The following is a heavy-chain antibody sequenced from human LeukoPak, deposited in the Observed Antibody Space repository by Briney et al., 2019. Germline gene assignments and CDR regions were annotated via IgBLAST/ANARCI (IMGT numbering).Heavy chain of an antibody. V-gene: IGHV3-30*04. Sequence: GGSLRLSCAASGFTFSSYAMHWVRQAPGKGLEWVAVISYDGSNKYYADSVKGRFTISRDNSKNTPYLQMNSLRAEDTAVYYCARGLLWFGGDAFDIWGQGTMVTVSS. CDR1: GFTFSSYA. CDR3: ARGLLWFGGDAFDI. D-gene: IGHD3-10*01. CDR2: ISYDGSNK. J-gene: IGHJ3*02.